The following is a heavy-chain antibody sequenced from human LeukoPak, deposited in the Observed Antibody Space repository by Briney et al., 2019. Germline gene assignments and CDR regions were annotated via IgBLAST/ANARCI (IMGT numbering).Heavy chain of an antibody. D-gene: IGHD3-10*01. J-gene: IGHJ4*02. V-gene: IGHV3-48*02. CDR1: GFTFSSYG. CDR3: ARDSDPVRGVIPYSFDN. Sequence: PGGSLRFSCAASGFTFSSYGMHWVRQAPGKGLEWVSYISSSSTITYYADSVKGRFTISRDTAKNSLYLQMNSLRDEDTAVYYCARDSDPVRGVIPYSFDNWGQGTLVTVSS. CDR2: ISSSSTIT.